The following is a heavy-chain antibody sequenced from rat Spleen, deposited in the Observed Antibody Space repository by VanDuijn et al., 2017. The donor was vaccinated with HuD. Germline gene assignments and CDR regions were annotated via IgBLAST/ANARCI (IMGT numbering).Heavy chain of an antibody. J-gene: IGHJ2*01. CDR2: IVDDGSNT. CDR1: GFTFSDYY. V-gene: IGHV5-20*01. D-gene: IGHD1-12*02. CDR3: TTDTFYDGTYYPGGFDY. Sequence: EVQLVESGGGLVQPGRSLKLSCVASGFTFSDYYMAWVRQAPTKGLEWVAAIVDDGSNTFYRDSVKGRFTISRDNAKSTLYLQMDSLRSEDTATYYCTTDTFYDGTYYPGGFDYWGQGVMVTVSS.